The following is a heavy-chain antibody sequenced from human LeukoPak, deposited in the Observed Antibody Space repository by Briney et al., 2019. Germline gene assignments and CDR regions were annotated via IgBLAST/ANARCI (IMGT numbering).Heavy chain of an antibody. CDR1: GFTFSSYA. D-gene: IGHD6-13*01. Sequence: GGSLRLSCAASGFTFSSYAMTWVRQAPGKGLEWISVIYIDGTTYYADSVKGRFTISRDQANNTLYLQMNTLRDEDTAVYYCARGPRYSFYWGQGTLVSVSS. CDR3: ARGPRYSFY. V-gene: IGHV3-23*03. J-gene: IGHJ4*02. CDR2: IYIDGTT.